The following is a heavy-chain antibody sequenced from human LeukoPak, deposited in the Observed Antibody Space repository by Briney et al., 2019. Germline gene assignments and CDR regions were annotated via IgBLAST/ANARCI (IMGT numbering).Heavy chain of an antibody. CDR3: ARVLEQLVDY. Sequence: GGSLRLSCAASGFTFSSYSMNWVRQAPGKGLEWVSSISSGSSYIYYADSVKGRFTISRDNAKNSLYLQMDSLRAEDTAVYYCARVLEQLVDYWGQGTLVTVSS. CDR1: GFTFSSYS. D-gene: IGHD6-6*01. J-gene: IGHJ4*02. V-gene: IGHV3-21*01. CDR2: ISSGSSYI.